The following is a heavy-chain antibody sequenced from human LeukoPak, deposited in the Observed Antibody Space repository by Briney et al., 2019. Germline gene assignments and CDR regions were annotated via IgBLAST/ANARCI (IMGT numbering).Heavy chain of an antibody. J-gene: IGHJ4*02. CDR1: GGSISSGDYY. Sequence: SQTLSLACTVSGGSISSGDYYWSWIRQPPGKGLEWMGYIYYSGSTYYNPSLKSRVIISVETSKNQFSLKLSSVTAADTAVYYCARRYCSGSSCYFGSWGQGTLVTVSS. V-gene: IGHV4-30-4*01. D-gene: IGHD2-15*01. CDR3: ARRYCSGSSCYFGS. CDR2: IYYSGST.